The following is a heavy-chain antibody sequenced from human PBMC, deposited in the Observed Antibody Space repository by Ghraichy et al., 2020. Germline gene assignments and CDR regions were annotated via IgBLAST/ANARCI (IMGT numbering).Heavy chain of an antibody. CDR3: ARLGGDLFCSGGSCRPYYYYGMDV. V-gene: IGHV1-2*02. J-gene: IGHJ6*02. CDR2: INPNSGGT. D-gene: IGHD2-15*01. Sequence: AAVKVSCKASGYTFTGYYMHWVRQAPGQGLEWMGWINPNSGGTNYAQKFQGRVTMTRDTSISTAYMELSRLRSDDTAVYYCARLGGDLFCSGGSCRPYYYYGMDVWGQGTTVTVSS. CDR1: GYTFTGYY.